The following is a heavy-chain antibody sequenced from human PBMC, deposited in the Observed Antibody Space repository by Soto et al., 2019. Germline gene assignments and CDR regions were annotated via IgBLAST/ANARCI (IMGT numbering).Heavy chain of an antibody. D-gene: IGHD6-19*01. J-gene: IGHJ3*02. CDR3: ARDLGSGWSGVNDAFDI. Sequence: SVKVSCKASGGTFSSYAISWVRQAPGQGLEWMGGIIPIFGTANYAQKFQGRVTITADESTGTAYMELSSLRSEDTAVYYCARDLGSGWSGVNDAFDISGQGTMVTVSS. CDR1: GGTFSSYA. CDR2: IIPIFGTA. V-gene: IGHV1-69*13.